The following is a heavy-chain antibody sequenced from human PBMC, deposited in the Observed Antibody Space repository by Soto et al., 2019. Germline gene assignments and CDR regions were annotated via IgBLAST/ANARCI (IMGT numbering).Heavy chain of an antibody. Sequence: QVQLVQSGAEVKKPGSSVKVSCKASVGSFSSYSISWVRQSPGQGLEWMGRIIPILGIASYAQNFQGRVKITADKSTSTAYMELSSLRSEDTAMYYCAREGVTAAGHQFADWGQGTPVTVSS. CDR2: IIPILGIA. D-gene: IGHD6-13*01. CDR3: AREGVTAAGHQFAD. J-gene: IGHJ4*02. CDR1: VGSFSSYS. V-gene: IGHV1-69*08.